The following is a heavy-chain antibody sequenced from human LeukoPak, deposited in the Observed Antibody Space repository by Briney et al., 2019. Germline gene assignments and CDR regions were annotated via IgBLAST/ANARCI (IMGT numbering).Heavy chain of an antibody. Sequence: ASVKVSCKASGYTFTGYYMHWVRQAPGQGLEWMGRINPNSGGTNYAQKFQGRVTITADKSTSTAYMELSSLRSEDTAVYYCGVVVVPAAMYNWNPGQLWGQGTLVTVSS. CDR2: INPNSGGT. J-gene: IGHJ4*02. D-gene: IGHD2-2*01. V-gene: IGHV1-2*06. CDR3: GVVVVPAAMYNWNPGQL. CDR1: GYTFTGYY.